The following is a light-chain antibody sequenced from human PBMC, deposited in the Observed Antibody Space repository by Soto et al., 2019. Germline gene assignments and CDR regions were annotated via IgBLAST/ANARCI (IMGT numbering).Light chain of an antibody. CDR1: QSINNW. V-gene: IGKV1-5*03. CDR2: GAS. CDR3: QHYNGY. Sequence: DIQMTQSPSTLSASVGDRVTITCRASQSINNWLAWYQLKPGKAPKLLIYGASSLESGVRSRFSGSGSGTEFTLTISSLQADAFATSYCQHYNGYFGQGTKLELK. J-gene: IGKJ2*01.